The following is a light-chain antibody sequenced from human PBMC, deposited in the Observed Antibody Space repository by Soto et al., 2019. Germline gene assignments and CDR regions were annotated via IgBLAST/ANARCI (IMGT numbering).Light chain of an antibody. CDR3: QQRYNWPVT. CDR1: QSITNY. Sequence: EIVLTHSLATLSLSPCERATLSFSASQSITNYVGWYQQKPGQAPRLLIYATSNRATGIPARFSGSGSGTDFTLTISSLEPEDFSVYYCQQRYNWPVTFGQGTRLEIK. J-gene: IGKJ5*01. CDR2: ATS. V-gene: IGKV3-11*01.